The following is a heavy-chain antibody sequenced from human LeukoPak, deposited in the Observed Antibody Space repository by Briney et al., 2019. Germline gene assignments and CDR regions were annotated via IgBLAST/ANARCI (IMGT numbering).Heavy chain of an antibody. CDR1: GFTFSSYA. J-gene: IGHJ6*03. V-gene: IGHV3-48*04. CDR2: ISSSGSTI. Sequence: GGSLRLSCAASGFTFSSYAMSWVRQAPGKGLEWVSAISSSGSTIYYADSVKGRFTISRDNAKNSLYLQMNSLRAEDTAVYYCARDPTAYYYYMDVWGKGTTVTVSS. CDR3: ARDPTAYYYYMDV.